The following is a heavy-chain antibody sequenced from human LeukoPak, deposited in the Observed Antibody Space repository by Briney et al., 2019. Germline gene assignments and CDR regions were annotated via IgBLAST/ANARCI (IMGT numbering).Heavy chain of an antibody. CDR2: IYYSGST. J-gene: IGHJ4*02. Sequence: SETLSLTCIVSGASISSYYWSWIRQPPGKGLEWIGYIYYSGSTNYNPSLKCRLTISVDTSKNQFSLKLSSVTAADAALYYCARHGPYTSGTYSFDYWGQGAQVTVSS. CDR3: ARHGPYTSGTYSFDY. D-gene: IGHD3-10*01. CDR1: GASISSYY. V-gene: IGHV4-59*08.